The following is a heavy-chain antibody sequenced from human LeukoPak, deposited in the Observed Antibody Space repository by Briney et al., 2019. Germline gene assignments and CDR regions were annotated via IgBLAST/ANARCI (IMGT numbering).Heavy chain of an antibody. Sequence: KPSETLSLTCTVSGGSISSSSYYWGWIRQPPGKGLEWIGSIYYSGSTYYNPSLKSRVTISVDTSKNQFSLKLSSVTAADTAVYYCARGRGRSYFDYWGQGTLVTVSS. CDR2: IYYSGST. CDR1: GGSISSSSYY. V-gene: IGHV4-39*01. J-gene: IGHJ4*02. CDR3: ARGRGRSYFDY. D-gene: IGHD3-10*01.